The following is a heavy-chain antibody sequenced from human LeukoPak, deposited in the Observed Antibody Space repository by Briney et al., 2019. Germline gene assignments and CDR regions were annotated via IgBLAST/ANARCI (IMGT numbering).Heavy chain of an antibody. D-gene: IGHD1-1*01. CDR1: GYTFTGYY. CDR2: INLSGGTT. J-gene: IGHJ5*02. CDR3: ARDFGYNWKANWFDP. V-gene: IGHV1-46*01. Sequence: GASVKVSCKASGYTFTGYYMHWVRQAPGQGLEWMGIINLSGGTTYYAQKFQGRVTMTNDMSTSTVYMELSSLTSEDTAVYYCARDFGYNWKANWFDPWGQGTLVTVS.